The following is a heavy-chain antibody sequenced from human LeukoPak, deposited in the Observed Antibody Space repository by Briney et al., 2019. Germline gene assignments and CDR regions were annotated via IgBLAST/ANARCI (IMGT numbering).Heavy chain of an antibody. CDR3: ARTALVAVAGPESDFDY. J-gene: IGHJ4*02. CDR1: GYTLTELS. CDR2: FDPEDGET. D-gene: IGHD6-19*01. Sequence: ASVKVSCKVSGYTLTELSMHWVRQAPGKGLEWMGGFDPEDGETIYAQKFQGRVTMTEDTSTDTAYMELSSLRSEDTAVYYCARTALVAVAGPESDFDYWGQGTLVTVSS. V-gene: IGHV1-24*01.